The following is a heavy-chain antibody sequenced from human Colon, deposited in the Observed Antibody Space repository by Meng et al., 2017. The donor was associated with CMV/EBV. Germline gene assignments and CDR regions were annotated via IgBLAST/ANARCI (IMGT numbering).Heavy chain of an antibody. J-gene: IGHJ5*02. CDR1: GFTFSAYS. V-gene: IGHV3-21*01. D-gene: IGHD2-21*01. Sequence: GGSLRLSCAASGFTFSAYSMNWVRQAPGKGLEWVASISGDSANIYYADSLRGRFTISRDNAKSSLYLQMTSLRAEDTAVYYCARDMIGPKIVAKVFDPWGQGTLVTVSS. CDR2: ISGDSANI. CDR3: ARDMIGPKIVAKVFDP.